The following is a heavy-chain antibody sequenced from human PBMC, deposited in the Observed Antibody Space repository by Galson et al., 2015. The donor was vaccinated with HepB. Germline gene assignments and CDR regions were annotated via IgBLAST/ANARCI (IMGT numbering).Heavy chain of an antibody. Sequence: SVKVSCKASGGTFSTYAISWVRQAPGQGLEWMGGITPIFGTANYAQKFQGRVTITVDESTSTAYMELSSLRSDDTAVYYCAREGIAAPPNPVDYWGQGTQVTVSS. CDR3: AREGIAAPPNPVDY. CDR1: GGTFSTYA. J-gene: IGHJ4*02. CDR2: ITPIFGTA. D-gene: IGHD6-6*01. V-gene: IGHV1-69*13.